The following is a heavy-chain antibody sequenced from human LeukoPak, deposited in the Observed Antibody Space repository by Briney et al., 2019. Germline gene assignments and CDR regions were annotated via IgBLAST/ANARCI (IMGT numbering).Heavy chain of an antibody. CDR2: IIPIFGTA. J-gene: IGHJ6*02. D-gene: IGHD4-23*01. CDR1: GGTFSSYA. Sequence: SVKVSCKASGGTFSSYAISWARRAPGQGLEWMGGIIPIFGTANYAQKFQGRVTITADESTSTAYMELSSLRSEDTAVYYCARAFQGSTVVNRMFYYGMDVWGQGTTVTVSS. CDR3: ARAFQGSTVVNRMFYYGMDV. V-gene: IGHV1-69*13.